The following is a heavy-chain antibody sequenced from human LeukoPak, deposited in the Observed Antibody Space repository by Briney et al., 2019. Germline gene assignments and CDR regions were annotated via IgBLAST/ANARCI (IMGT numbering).Heavy chain of an antibody. V-gene: IGHV1-8*01. J-gene: IGHJ5*02. CDR2: MNPNSGNT. CDR3: ARGRYPYNWFDP. CDR1: GYTFASYE. D-gene: IGHD1-1*01. Sequence: SPKASCKPSGYTFASYEINWVRQGTGQGLEWMGWMNPNSGNTGYAQKFQGRVTMTRNTSISTAYMELSSLRSEDTAVYYCARGRYPYNWFDPWGQGTLVTVSS.